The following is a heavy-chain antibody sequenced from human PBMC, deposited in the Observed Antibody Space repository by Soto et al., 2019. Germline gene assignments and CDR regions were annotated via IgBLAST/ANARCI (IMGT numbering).Heavy chain of an antibody. Sequence: QVQLVQSGAEVKKPGASVSVSCKPSGYTLTNYAIHWVRQAAGQSLEWLAWIDPGSGRATYSQKVEGRIIVTRDNSATPFYMDLTSLTSEDTAVYFCTRELNGGNPFDYWGQGALVTVSS. CDR2: IDPGSGRA. J-gene: IGHJ4*02. CDR1: GYTLTNYA. D-gene: IGHD2-8*01. CDR3: TRELNGGNPFDY. V-gene: IGHV1-3*01.